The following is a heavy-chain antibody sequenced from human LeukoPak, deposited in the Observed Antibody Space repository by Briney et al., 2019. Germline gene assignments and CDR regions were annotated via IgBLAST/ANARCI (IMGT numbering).Heavy chain of an antibody. V-gene: IGHV4-34*01. CDR1: GGSFSGYY. Sequence: TSETLSLTCAVYGGSFSGYYWSWIRQPPGKGLEWIGEINHSGSTNYNPSLKSRVTISVDTSKNQFSLKLSSVTAADTAVYYCARDLQGPWGQGTLVTVSS. CDR2: INHSGST. CDR3: ARDLQGP. J-gene: IGHJ5*02.